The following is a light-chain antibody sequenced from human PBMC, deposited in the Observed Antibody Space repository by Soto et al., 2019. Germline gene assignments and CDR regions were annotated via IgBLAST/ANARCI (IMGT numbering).Light chain of an antibody. CDR1: SSNVGNNS. J-gene: IGLJ1*01. CDR2: CVH. CDR3: AAWDDCLNGDV. V-gene: IGLV1-36*01. Sequence: QSALTHPHSASAAPRQRVTISSSGISSNVGNNSVNWYQQHTRKASELPIYCVHLLPSGVSDRFSGSKSGTSASLAISGLQCEDEADYYCAAWDDCLNGDVFGSGTKVTVL.